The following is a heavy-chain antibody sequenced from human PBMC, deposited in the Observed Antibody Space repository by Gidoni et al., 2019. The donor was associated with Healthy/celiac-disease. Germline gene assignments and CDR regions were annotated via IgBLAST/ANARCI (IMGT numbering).Heavy chain of an antibody. CDR2: MYSGGFT. Sequence: EVQLVESGGGLMQPGGSLRLSCAASGFTVSSNYMSWVRQAPGKGLEWVSVMYSGGFTYDADSVRGRFTISRDNSKNTLYLQMNSLRAEDTAVYYCAGLVVQAATDAFDIWGQGTMVTVSS. CDR1: GFTVSSNY. V-gene: IGHV3-53*01. D-gene: IGHD2-2*01. J-gene: IGHJ3*02. CDR3: AGLVVQAATDAFDI.